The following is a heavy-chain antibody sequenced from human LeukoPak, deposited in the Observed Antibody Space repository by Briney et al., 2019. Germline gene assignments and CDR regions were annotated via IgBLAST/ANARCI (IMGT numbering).Heavy chain of an antibody. V-gene: IGHV4-59*01. J-gene: IGHJ5*02. Sequence: KPSETLSLTCTVSGGSISSYYWSWIRQPPGKGLEGIGYIYYSGSTNYNPSLKSRVTISVDTSKNQFSLKLSSVTAADTAVYYCATSLYSSSWYGWFDPWGQGTLVTVSS. D-gene: IGHD6-13*01. CDR1: GGSISSYY. CDR3: ATSLYSSSWYGWFDP. CDR2: IYYSGST.